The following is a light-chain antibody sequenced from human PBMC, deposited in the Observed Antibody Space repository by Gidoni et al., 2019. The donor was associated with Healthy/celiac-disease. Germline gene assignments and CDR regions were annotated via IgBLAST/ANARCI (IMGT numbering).Light chain of an antibody. CDR2: AAS. J-gene: IGKJ1*01. CDR3: QQSYSTPRT. CDR1: QSISSY. Sequence: DIPKDPAPSSLSASVGDRVTITCRASQSISSYLNWYQQKPGKAPKLLIYAASSLQSGVPSRFSGSGSGTDFTLTISSLQPEDFATYYCQQSYSTPRTFGQGTKVEIK. V-gene: IGKV1-39*01.